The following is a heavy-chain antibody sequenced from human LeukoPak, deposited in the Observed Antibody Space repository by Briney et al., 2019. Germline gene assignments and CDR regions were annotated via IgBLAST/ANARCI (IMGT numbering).Heavy chain of an antibody. Sequence: SETLSLTCTVSGGSMTNNTFYWGWIRQPPGKGLEWIGRIYTSGSTNYNPSLKSRVTMSVDTSKNQFSLKLSSVTAADTAVYYCARGSDEDVATIPYWGQGTLVTVSS. CDR1: GGSMTNNTFY. CDR3: ARGSDEDVATIPY. D-gene: IGHD5-12*01. J-gene: IGHJ4*02. V-gene: IGHV4-39*07. CDR2: IYTSGST.